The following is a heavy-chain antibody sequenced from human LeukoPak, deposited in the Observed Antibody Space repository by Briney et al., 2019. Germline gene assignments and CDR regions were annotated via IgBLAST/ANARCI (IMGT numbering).Heavy chain of an antibody. Sequence: ASVKVSCKASGYTFTSHYMHWVRQAPGQGLEWMGIINPSGGSTSYAQKFQGRVTMTRDTSTSTVYMELSSLRSEDTAVYYCARDVRGGGQLLSGIDYWGQGTLVTVSS. CDR3: ARDVRGGGQLLSGIDY. D-gene: IGHD2-2*01. CDR2: INPSGGST. J-gene: IGHJ4*02. CDR1: GYTFTSHY. V-gene: IGHV1-46*01.